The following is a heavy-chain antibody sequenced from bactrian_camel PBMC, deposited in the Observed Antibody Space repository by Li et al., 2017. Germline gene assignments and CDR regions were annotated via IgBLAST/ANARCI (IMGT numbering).Heavy chain of an antibody. CDR2: LASDGSS. CDR1: RDIRNNYC. D-gene: IGHD6*01. J-gene: IGHJ6*01. Sequence: HVQLVESGGGSVQPGESLTLSCVIPRDIRNNYCMGWFRQPPGKEREGVASLASDGSSIYANSLKGRFSISKDNANNTLYLQMRNLKPEVTAVYYCAPDGGRATYVGSWFDIKAFGYWGQGTQVTVS. CDR3: APDGGRATYVGSWFDIKAFGY. V-gene: IGHV3S61*01.